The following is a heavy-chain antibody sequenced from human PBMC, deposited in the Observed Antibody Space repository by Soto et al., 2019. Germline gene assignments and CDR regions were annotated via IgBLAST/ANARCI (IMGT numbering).Heavy chain of an antibody. J-gene: IGHJ4*02. CDR1: GGSIRGYY. Sequence: PSETLSLTCTVSGGSIRGYYWSWIRQPPGKGLECIGYIYYSGSTNYNPSLKSRVTISVDASKSQFSLKLSSVSAADTAVYYCARDGYNYGSFDYWGQGTLVTVSS. V-gene: IGHV4-59*12. CDR3: ARDGYNYGSFDY. D-gene: IGHD5-18*01. CDR2: IYYSGST.